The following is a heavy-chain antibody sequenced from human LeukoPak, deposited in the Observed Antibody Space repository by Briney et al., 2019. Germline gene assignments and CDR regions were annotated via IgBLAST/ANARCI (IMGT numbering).Heavy chain of an antibody. Sequence: GGSLRVSCAASGVTFSSLAMHWVRQAPGKGLEWVAVISHHGSDQYYADSVKGRFTISRDNSKNTLYLQMNSLGAEDTAVYYCAAQPCSVGRCYLDYWGQGTLVTVSS. J-gene: IGHJ4*02. D-gene: IGHD2-15*01. CDR2: ISHHGSDQ. CDR3: AAQPCSVGRCYLDY. V-gene: IGHV3-30*04. CDR1: GVTFSSLA.